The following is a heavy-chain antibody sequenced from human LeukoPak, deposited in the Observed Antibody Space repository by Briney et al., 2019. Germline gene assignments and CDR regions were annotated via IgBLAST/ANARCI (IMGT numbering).Heavy chain of an antibody. CDR3: ARHDWFDP. J-gene: IGHJ5*02. Sequence: GGSLRLSCAVSGFSVTTNDMSWVRQAPGKGLEWVSVIYSGERTYYADSVKGRFTISRDNSKNTLYLQMNSLRAEDTAVYYCARHDWFDPWGQGTLVTVSS. CDR2: IYSGERT. V-gene: IGHV3-53*01. CDR1: GFSVTTND.